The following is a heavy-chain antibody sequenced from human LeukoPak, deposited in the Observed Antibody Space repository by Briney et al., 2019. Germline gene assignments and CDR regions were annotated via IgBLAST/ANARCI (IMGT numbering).Heavy chain of an antibody. CDR1: GYTFTGYY. D-gene: IGHD4-17*01. CDR3: ARDARRVCGDSAGCDY. V-gene: IGHV1-2*02. J-gene: IGHJ4*02. CDR2: INPNSGGT. Sequence: ASVKLSCKASGYTFTGYYMHWVRQAPGQGLEWMGWINPNSGGTNYAQKFQGRVTMTRDTSISTAYMELSRLRSDDTAVYCCARDARRVCGDSAGCDYWGQGTLVTVSS.